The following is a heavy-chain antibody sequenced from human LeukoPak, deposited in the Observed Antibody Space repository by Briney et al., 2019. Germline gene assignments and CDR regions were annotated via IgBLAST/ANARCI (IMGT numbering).Heavy chain of an antibody. Sequence: SETLSLTCVVYGGSFSDYYWSWIRQHPGKGLEWIGYIYYSGSTYYNPSLKSRVTISVDTSKNQFSLKLSSVTAADTAVYYCARGGSMAHYFDYWGQGTLVTVSS. V-gene: IGHV4-31*11. CDR3: ARGGSMAHYFDY. J-gene: IGHJ4*02. CDR1: GGSFSDYY. D-gene: IGHD3-10*01. CDR2: IYYSGST.